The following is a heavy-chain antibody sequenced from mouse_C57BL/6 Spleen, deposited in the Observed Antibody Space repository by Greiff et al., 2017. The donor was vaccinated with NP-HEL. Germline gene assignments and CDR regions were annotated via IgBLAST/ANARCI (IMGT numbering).Heavy chain of an antibody. CDR3: ARNYGAVLTYFDY. J-gene: IGHJ2*01. Sequence: VQLKQPGAELVKPGASVKLSCKASGYTFTSYWMHWVKQRPGQGLEWIGMIHPNSGSTNYNEKFKSKATLTVDKSSSTAYMQLSSLTSEDSAVYYCARNYGAVLTYFDYWGQGTTLTVSS. CDR2: IHPNSGST. V-gene: IGHV1-64*01. CDR1: GYTFTSYW. D-gene: IGHD1-1*01.